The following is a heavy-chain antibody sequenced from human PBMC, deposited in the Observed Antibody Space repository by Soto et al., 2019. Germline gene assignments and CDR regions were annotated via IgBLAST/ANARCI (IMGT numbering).Heavy chain of an antibody. V-gene: IGHV3-33*01. CDR3: ARDGVGHTTFFGYFDY. Sequence: QVQLVESGGGVVQPGRSLRLSCAASGYTFSGLGMHWVRQAPGKGLEWVAVIRYDGSNIYYADAVQGRFTISRDNSKDTLCLQMDSLRADDTAVYYCARDGVGHTTFFGYFDYWGQGTLVTVSS. J-gene: IGHJ4*02. D-gene: IGHD1-26*01. CDR1: GYTFSGLG. CDR2: IRYDGSNI.